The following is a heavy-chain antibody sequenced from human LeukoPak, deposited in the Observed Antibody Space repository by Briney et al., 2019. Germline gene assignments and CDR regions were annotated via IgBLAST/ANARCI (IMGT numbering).Heavy chain of an antibody. J-gene: IGHJ4*02. V-gene: IGHV1-24*01. CDR3: ATDFGSGWYVGY. CDR2: FDPEDGET. Sequence: GASVKVSCKVSRYTLTELSMHWVRQAPGKGLEWMGGFDPEDGETIYAQKFQGRVTMTEDTSTDTAYMELSSLRSEDTAVYYCATDFGSGWYVGYWGQGTLVTVSS. D-gene: IGHD6-19*01. CDR1: RYTLTELS.